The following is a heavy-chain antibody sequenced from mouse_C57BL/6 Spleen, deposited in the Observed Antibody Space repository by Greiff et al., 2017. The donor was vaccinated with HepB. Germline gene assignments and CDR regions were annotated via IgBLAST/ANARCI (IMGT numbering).Heavy chain of an antibody. CDR2: INPNNGGT. CDR1: GYTFTDYN. CDR3: ARSRRDYSPHYYAMDY. Sequence: VQLQQSGPELVKPGASVKMSCKASGYTFTDYNMHWVKQSHGKSLEWIGYINPNNGGTSYNQKFKGKATLTVNKSSSTAYMELRSLTSEDSAVYYCARSRRDYSPHYYAMDYWGQGTSVTVSS. D-gene: IGHD2-12*01. V-gene: IGHV1-22*01. J-gene: IGHJ4*01.